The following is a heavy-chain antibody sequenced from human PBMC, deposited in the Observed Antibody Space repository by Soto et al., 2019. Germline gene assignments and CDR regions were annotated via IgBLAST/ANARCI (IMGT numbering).Heavy chain of an antibody. Sequence: SGGSLRLSCAASGFTVSSNYMSWVRQAPGKGLEWVSIIYSGGSTYYADSVKGRFTISRHSSENTLYLQMNSLRDEDTAVYYCTRDLRYCSSSRCYNFYYYMDIWGKGTTVTVSS. D-gene: IGHD2-2*02. CDR1: GFTVSSNY. V-gene: IGHV3-53*01. CDR3: TRDLRYCSSSRCYNFYYYMDI. J-gene: IGHJ6*03. CDR2: IYSGGST.